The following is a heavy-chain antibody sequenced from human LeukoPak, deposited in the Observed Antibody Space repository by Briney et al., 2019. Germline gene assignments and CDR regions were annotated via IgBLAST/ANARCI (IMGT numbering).Heavy chain of an antibody. J-gene: IGHJ4*02. CDR1: GFTFSSYS. D-gene: IGHD3-3*01. Sequence: GGSLRLSCAASGFTFSSYSMNWVRQAPGKGLEWVSSISSSSSYIYYADSVKGRLTISRDNAKNSLYLQMSSLRAEDTAVYYCASTAELSYYDFWSGSVPLDYWGQGTLVTVSS. CDR3: ASTAELSYYDFWSGSVPLDY. CDR2: ISSSSSYI. V-gene: IGHV3-21*01.